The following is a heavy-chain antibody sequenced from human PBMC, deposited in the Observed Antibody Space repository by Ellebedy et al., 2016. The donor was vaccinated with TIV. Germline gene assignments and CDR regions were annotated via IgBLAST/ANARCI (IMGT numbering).Heavy chain of an antibody. D-gene: IGHD4/OR15-4a*01. CDR2: IHYRGST. J-gene: IGHJ4*02. CDR3: ARRMYGGKFDY. CDR1: GGSIADYY. Sequence: SETLSLTCTVSGGSIADYYWSWIRQPPGKGLEWIGYIHYRGSTGYKPSLKSRATISVDTSKNQLSLKLRSVTAADSAVYHCARRMYGGKFDYWGQGARVTVSS. V-gene: IGHV4-59*08.